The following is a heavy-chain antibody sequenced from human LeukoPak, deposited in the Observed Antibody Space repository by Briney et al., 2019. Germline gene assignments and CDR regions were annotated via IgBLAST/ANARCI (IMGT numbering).Heavy chain of an antibody. V-gene: IGHV3-NL1*01. D-gene: IGHD4-23*01. CDR3: GRDRDGNALDY. J-gene: IGHJ4*02. Sequence: GGSPRLSCTASGFTFSNHGMHWVRQAPGKGLEWVSAISGSGGSTYYADSVKGRFTISRDNSKNTLYLQMNSLRAEDTAVYYCGRDRDGNALDYWGRGTLVTVSS. CDR1: GFTFSNHG. CDR2: ISGSGGST.